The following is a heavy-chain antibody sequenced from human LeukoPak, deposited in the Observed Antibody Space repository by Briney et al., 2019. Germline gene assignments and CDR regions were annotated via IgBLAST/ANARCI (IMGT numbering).Heavy chain of an antibody. CDR1: GFTFSSYS. J-gene: IGHJ4*02. CDR2: IGTTSTFI. CDR3: AKAHPGFDY. V-gene: IGHV3-21*01. Sequence: GGSLRLSCAASGFTFSSYSMNWVRQAPGKGLEWVASIGTTSTFIHYAGSVKGRFTISRDNAQDSLFLQMNSLGAEDTAVYYCAKAHPGFDYWGQGVLVTVSS.